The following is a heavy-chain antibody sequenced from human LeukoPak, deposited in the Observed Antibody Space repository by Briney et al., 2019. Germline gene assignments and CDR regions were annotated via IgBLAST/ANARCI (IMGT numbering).Heavy chain of an antibody. Sequence: SETLSLTCTVSGGSISSSYYWGWIRQPPGKGLEWIGSIYYSGSTYYNPSLKSRVTISVDTSKNQFSLKLSSVTAADTAVYYCARVGYCSSTSCYTVSVAFDYWGQGTLVTVSS. CDR1: GGSISSSYY. J-gene: IGHJ4*02. CDR2: IYYSGST. D-gene: IGHD2-2*02. CDR3: ARVGYCSSTSCYTVSVAFDY. V-gene: IGHV4-39*01.